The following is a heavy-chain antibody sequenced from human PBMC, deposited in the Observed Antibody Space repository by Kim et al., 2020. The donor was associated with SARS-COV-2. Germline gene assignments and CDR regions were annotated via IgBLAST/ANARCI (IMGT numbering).Heavy chain of an antibody. CDR3: AKDIAGGSYYILPRCGWFNP. CDR2: ISGSGGST. V-gene: IGHV3-23*01. Sequence: GGSLRLSCAVSGFTFSSYAMSWVRQAPGKGLEWVSAISGSGGSTYYADSVKGRFTISRDNSKNTLYLQMNSLRAEDTAVYYCAKDIAGGSYYILPRCGWFNPWGQGTLITVSS. CDR1: GFTFSSYA. J-gene: IGHJ5*02. D-gene: IGHD1-26*01.